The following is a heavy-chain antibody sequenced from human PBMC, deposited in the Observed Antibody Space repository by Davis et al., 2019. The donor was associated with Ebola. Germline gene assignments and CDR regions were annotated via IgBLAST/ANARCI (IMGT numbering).Heavy chain of an antibody. D-gene: IGHD6-6*01. CDR3: AKPTQSSSGVGRYFDY. J-gene: IGHJ4*02. V-gene: IGHV3-23*01. CDR1: GFTFSNHA. CDR2: ISSSGGGT. Sequence: GESLKISCAASGFTFSNHAVSWVRQAPGKGLEWVSAISSSGGGTYYADSVKGRFTISRDNSKNTLYLQMNSLRAEDTAVYYCAKPTQSSSGVGRYFDYWGQGTLVTVSS.